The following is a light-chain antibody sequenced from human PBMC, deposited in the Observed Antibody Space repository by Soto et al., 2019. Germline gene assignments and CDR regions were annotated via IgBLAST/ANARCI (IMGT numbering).Light chain of an antibody. CDR3: QQYDKWPLT. V-gene: IGKV3D-15*01. Sequence: EIVMTQSPATLSVSPGEGATLSCRASHSVDSNLAWYQQKPGQAPRLPIFGASTRATGIPTRFSGGGSGTDFTLTISSLQSEDFGLYFCQQYDKWPLTFGGGTKVDIK. J-gene: IGKJ4*01. CDR2: GAS. CDR1: HSVDSN.